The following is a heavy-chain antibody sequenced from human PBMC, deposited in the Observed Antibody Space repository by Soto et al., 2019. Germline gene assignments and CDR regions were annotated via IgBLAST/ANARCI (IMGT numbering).Heavy chain of an antibody. V-gene: IGHV5-51*01. CDR2: IYPGDSDT. J-gene: IGHJ4*02. D-gene: IGHD6-13*01. Sequence: PGESLKISCKGSGYSFTSYWIGWVRQMPGKGLEWMGIIYPGDSDTRYSPSFQGQVTISADKSISTAYLQWSSLKASDTAMYYCARLSMGRTGIAAAGLDYWGQGTLVTVSS. CDR1: GYSFTSYW. CDR3: ARLSMGRTGIAAAGLDY.